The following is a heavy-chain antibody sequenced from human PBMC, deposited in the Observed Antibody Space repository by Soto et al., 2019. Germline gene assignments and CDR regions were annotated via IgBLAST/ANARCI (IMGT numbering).Heavy chain of an antibody. Sequence: GASVKVSCKASGYTFTSYGISWVRQAPGQGLEWMGWISAYNGNTNYAQKLQGRVTMTTDTSTSTAYMELRSLRSDDTAVYYCAGGNYDILTGYYTFDYWGQGTLVTVSS. CDR1: GYTFTSYG. J-gene: IGHJ4*02. CDR3: AGGNYDILTGYYTFDY. CDR2: ISAYNGNT. D-gene: IGHD3-9*01. V-gene: IGHV1-18*01.